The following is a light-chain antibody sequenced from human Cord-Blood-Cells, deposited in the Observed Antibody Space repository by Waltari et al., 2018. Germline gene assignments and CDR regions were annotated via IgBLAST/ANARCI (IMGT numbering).Light chain of an antibody. CDR3: CSYAGSYTLV. CDR1: RSDVGGYNY. V-gene: IGLV2-11*01. CDR2: DVR. J-gene: IGLJ2*01. Sequence: QSALTQPRSVSGSPGQQVTISCPGTRSDVGGYNYVAGYQQHPGKAPNLMIYDVRKRPSGVPDRFSGSKSGNTASLTISGLQAEDEADYYCCSYAGSYTLVFGGGTKLTVL.